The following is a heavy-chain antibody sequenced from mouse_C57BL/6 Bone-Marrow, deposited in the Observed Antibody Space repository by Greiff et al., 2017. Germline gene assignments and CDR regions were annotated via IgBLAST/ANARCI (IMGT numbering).Heavy chain of an antibody. CDR2: IDPEPGGT. J-gene: IGHJ3*01. Sequence: QVQLQPSGAELVRPGASVTLSCKASGYTFTDYEMHWVKQTPVHGLEWIGAIDPEPGGTAYNQKFKGKAILTAANSSRPDYMALRSLTSEDSAVYCGTRPVWFSYSGKGTLVTVAA. V-gene: IGHV1-15*01. CDR1: GYTFTDYE. CDR3: TRPVWFSY.